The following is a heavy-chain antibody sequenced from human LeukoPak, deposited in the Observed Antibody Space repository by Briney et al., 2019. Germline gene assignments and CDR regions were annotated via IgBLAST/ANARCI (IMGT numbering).Heavy chain of an antibody. CDR2: INHSGSA. Sequence: PSETLSLTCAVYGRSFSSYYWSWIRQPPGKGLEWIGEINHSGSANYNPSLKSRVTISVDTSKNQFSLKLSSVTAADTAVYYCARGHLSHDSSGYLDYWGQGTLVTVSP. CDR3: ARGHLSHDSSGYLDY. CDR1: GRSFSSYY. D-gene: IGHD3-22*01. J-gene: IGHJ4*02. V-gene: IGHV4-34*01.